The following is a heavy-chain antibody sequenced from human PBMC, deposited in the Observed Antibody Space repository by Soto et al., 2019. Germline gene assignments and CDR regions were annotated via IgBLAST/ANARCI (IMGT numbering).Heavy chain of an antibody. CDR1: GASIRSSNW. Sequence: QVQLQESGPGLVKPSGTLSLTCAVSGASIRSSNWWTWVRQSPGEGLEWIGEIYHSGGTNYQPSLKSRVTISVDKSKNQFSLELRSVTAADTAVYYCARGSRDPDWFDPWGQGTLVTVSS. CDR3: ARGSRDPDWFDP. J-gene: IGHJ5*02. CDR2: IYHSGGT. V-gene: IGHV4-4*02. D-gene: IGHD3-10*01.